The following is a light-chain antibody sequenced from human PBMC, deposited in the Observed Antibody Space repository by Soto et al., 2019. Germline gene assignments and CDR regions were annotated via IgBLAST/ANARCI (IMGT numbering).Light chain of an antibody. V-gene: IGKV3-20*01. Sequence: IVLTQSPGTLSLSPGERATLSCRASQSVSSNYLAWYQQKPGQAPRLLMYGASSSATGIPDRFSGSGSGTDFTLTISRLEPEDFAVYYCQQYGRSLPWTFGQGTKVEIK. CDR2: GAS. CDR3: QQYGRSLPWT. CDR1: QSVSSNY. J-gene: IGKJ1*01.